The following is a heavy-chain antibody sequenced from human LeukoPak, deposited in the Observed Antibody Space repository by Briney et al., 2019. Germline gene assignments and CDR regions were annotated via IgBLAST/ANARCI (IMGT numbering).Heavy chain of an antibody. CDR1: GFTFSSYA. CDR3: AKDPVYYDSSGPDY. Sequence: GSLRLSCAASGFTFSSYAMSWVRQAPGKRLEWVSAISGSGGSTYYADSVKGRFTISRDNSKNTLYLQMNSLRAEDTAVYYCAKDPVYYDSSGPDYWGQGTLVTVSS. J-gene: IGHJ4*02. CDR2: ISGSGGST. V-gene: IGHV3-23*01. D-gene: IGHD3-22*01.